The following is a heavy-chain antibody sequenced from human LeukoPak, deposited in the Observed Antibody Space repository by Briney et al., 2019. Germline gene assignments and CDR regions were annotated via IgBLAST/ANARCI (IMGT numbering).Heavy chain of an antibody. CDR3: ARENGNSGYTRANYY. D-gene: IGHD5-12*01. CDR2: IYTSGST. J-gene: IGHJ4*02. Sequence: SETLSLTCTVSDDSISSYYWSWIRQPAGKGLEWIGRIYTSGSTNYSPSLKSRVTMSLDTSKNQFSLKLSSVTAADTAVYYCARENGNSGYTRANYYWGQGTLVTVSS. V-gene: IGHV4-4*07. CDR1: DDSISSYY.